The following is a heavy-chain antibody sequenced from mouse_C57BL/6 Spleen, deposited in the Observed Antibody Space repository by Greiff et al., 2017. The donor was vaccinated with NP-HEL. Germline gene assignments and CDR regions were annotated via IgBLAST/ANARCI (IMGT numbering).Heavy chain of an antibody. J-gene: IGHJ3*01. Sequence: QVQLKQPGAELVKPGASVKLSCKASGYTFTSYWMQWVKQRPGQGLEWIGEIDPSDSYTNYNQKFKGKATLTVDTSSSTAYMQLSSLTSEDSAVYYCARSYGSSPAWFAYWGQGTLVTVSA. V-gene: IGHV1-50*01. CDR1: GYTFTSYW. CDR3: ARSYGSSPAWFAY. CDR2: IDPSDSYT. D-gene: IGHD1-1*01.